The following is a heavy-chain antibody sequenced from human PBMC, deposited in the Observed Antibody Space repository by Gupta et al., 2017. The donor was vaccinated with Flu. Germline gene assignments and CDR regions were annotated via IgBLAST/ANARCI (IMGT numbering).Heavy chain of an antibody. J-gene: IGHJ6*03. CDR1: GFTFNSYG. Sequence: QMQLVESGGGVVQLGTSLRLSCAASGFTFNSYGMHWVGQAPGTGLGWVADIASDESHKDYADSVRCRFTISRDNSKNTLSLEMDSLRVEDTAVYYCAKDGPWTASCPYYCYYMDVWGKGTTVTVSS. CDR3: AKDGPWTASCPYYCYYMDV. D-gene: IGHD2-2*01. CDR2: IASDESHK. V-gene: IGHV3-30*18.